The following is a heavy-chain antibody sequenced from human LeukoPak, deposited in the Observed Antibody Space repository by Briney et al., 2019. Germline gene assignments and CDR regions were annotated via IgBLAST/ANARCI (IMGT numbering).Heavy chain of an antibody. CDR1: GFTFSSYS. Sequence: GGSLRLSCAASGFTFSSYSMNWVRQAPGKGLEWVSYISSSSSTIYYADSVKGRFTISRDNAENSLYLQMNSLRAEDTAVYYCARDSGTIPPDVWGKGTTVTVSS. CDR2: ISSSSSTI. CDR3: ARDSGTIPPDV. V-gene: IGHV3-48*01. J-gene: IGHJ6*04. D-gene: IGHD3-10*01.